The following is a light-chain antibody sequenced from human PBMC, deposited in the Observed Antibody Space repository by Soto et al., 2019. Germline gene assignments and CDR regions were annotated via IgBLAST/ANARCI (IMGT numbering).Light chain of an antibody. CDR3: SSYTSSATYV. J-gene: IGLJ1*01. Sequence: QSALTRPASVSGSPGQSITISCTGTSSDIGAYNYVSWYQQHPGKAPKLMIYDVNNRPSGLSNRFSGSKSGNTASVTISGLQAEDEADYYCSSYTSSATYVFGTGTKVTVL. V-gene: IGLV2-14*01. CDR1: SSDIGAYNY. CDR2: DVN.